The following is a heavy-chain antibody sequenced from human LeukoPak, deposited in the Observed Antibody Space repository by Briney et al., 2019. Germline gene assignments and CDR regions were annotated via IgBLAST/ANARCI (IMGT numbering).Heavy chain of an antibody. Sequence: SETLSLTCAVYAGSFSGYYWSWIRQPPGKGLEWIGEINHSGSTNYNPSLKSRVTISVDTSKNQFSLKLSSVTAADTAVYYCARGDIGGYDAWGKGTTVTVSS. J-gene: IGHJ6*04. CDR2: INHSGST. CDR3: ARGDIGGYDA. CDR1: AGSFSGYY. D-gene: IGHD6-25*01. V-gene: IGHV4-34*01.